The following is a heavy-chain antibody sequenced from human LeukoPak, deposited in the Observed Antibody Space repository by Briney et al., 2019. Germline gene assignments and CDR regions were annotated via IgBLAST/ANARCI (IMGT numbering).Heavy chain of an antibody. CDR3: ARGVLRFLALYYYYMDV. D-gene: IGHD3-3*01. Sequence: GASVKVSCKASGGTFSSYAISWVRQAPGQGLEWMGGIIPIFGTANYAQKFQGRVTITADKSTSTAYMELSSLRSEDTAVYYCARGVLRFLALYYYYMDVWGKGTTVTVSS. CDR2: IIPIFGTA. V-gene: IGHV1-69*06. J-gene: IGHJ6*03. CDR1: GGTFSSYA.